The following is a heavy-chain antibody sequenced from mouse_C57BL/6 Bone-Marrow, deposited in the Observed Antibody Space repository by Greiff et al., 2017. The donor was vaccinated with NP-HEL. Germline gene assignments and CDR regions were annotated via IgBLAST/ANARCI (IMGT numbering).Heavy chain of an antibody. D-gene: IGHD1-1*01. CDR3: ARRITTVVSPHWYFDV. Sequence: VKLQESGPELVKPGASVKISCKASGYAFSSSWMNWVKQRPGKGLEWIGRIYPGDGDTNSNGKFKGKATLTADKSSSTAYMQLSSLTSEDSAVYFCARRITTVVSPHWYFDVWGTGTTVTVSS. J-gene: IGHJ1*03. CDR1: GYAFSSSW. V-gene: IGHV1-82*01. CDR2: IYPGDGDT.